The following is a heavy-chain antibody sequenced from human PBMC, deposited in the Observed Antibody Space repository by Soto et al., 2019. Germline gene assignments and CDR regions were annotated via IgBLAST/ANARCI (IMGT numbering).Heavy chain of an antibody. J-gene: IGHJ4*02. CDR1: GYTFTTYG. CDR3: ARDPYLGDHQY. V-gene: IGHV1-18*01. Sequence: QVQLVQSGGEVKKPGASVKVSCKTSGYTFTTYGISWVGQAPGQGLEWVGWISAYSGKTHYAQKFQGKVTMTTDTSTTTAYLELSSLRSDDSAVFYCARDPYLGDHQYWGQGTLVTVSS. D-gene: IGHD3-16*01. CDR2: ISAYSGKT.